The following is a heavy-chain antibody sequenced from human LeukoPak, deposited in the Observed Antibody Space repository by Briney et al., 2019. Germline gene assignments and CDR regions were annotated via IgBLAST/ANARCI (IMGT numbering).Heavy chain of an antibody. CDR3: ASRTYYYGSGNRIFDY. V-gene: IGHV4-30-4*01. CDR2: IYYSGST. CDR1: GGSISSGDYY. Sequence: PSETLSLTCTVSGGSISSGDYYWSWIRQPPGKGLEWIGYIYYSGSTYYNPSLKGRVTISVDTSKNQFSLKLSSVTAADTAVYYCASRTYYYGSGNRIFDYWGQGTLVTVSS. D-gene: IGHD3-10*01. J-gene: IGHJ4*02.